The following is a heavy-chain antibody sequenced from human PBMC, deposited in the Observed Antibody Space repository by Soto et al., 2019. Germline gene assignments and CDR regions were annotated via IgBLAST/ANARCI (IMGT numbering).Heavy chain of an antibody. CDR2: IYYSGST. CDR3: ARERGKHYCSSTSCYTGGYYYYYYGMDV. V-gene: IGHV4-59*01. CDR1: GGSISSYY. Sequence: SETLSLTCTVSGGSISSYYWSWIRQPPGKGLEWIGYIYYSGSTNYNPSLKSRVTISVDTSKNQFSLKLSSVTAADTAVYYCARERGKHYCSSTSCYTGGYYYYYYGMDVWGQGTTVTVSS. J-gene: IGHJ6*02. D-gene: IGHD2-2*02.